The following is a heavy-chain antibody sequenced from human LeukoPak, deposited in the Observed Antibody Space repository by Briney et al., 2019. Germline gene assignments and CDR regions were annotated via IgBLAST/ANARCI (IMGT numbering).Heavy chain of an antibody. D-gene: IGHD1-26*01. Sequence: ASVKVSCKASGYTFTSYGISWVRQAPGQGLEWMGWISAYNGNANYAQKLQGRVTMTTDTSTSTAYMELRSLRSDDTAVYYCARDRSGIVKAGANYFDYWGQGTLVTVSS. CDR2: ISAYNGNA. V-gene: IGHV1-18*01. J-gene: IGHJ4*02. CDR1: GYTFTSYG. CDR3: ARDRSGIVKAGANYFDY.